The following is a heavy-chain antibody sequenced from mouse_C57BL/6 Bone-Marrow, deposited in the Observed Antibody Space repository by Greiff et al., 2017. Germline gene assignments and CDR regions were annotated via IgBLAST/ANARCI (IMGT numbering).Heavy chain of an antibody. D-gene: IGHD1-1*01. Sequence: QVQLQQSGAELARPGASVKMSCKASGYTFTSYTMHWVKQRPGQGLEWIGYINPSSGYTKYNQKFKDKATLTADKSSSTAYMQLSSLTYDDSAVYYCARSYNWYFDVWGTGTTVTVSS. CDR3: ARSYNWYFDV. CDR2: INPSSGYT. J-gene: IGHJ1*03. CDR1: GYTFTSYT. V-gene: IGHV1-4*01.